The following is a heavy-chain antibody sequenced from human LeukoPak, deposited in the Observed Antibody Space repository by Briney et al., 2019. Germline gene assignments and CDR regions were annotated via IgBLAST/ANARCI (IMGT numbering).Heavy chain of an antibody. CDR3: AKDYYDFWSGGYYYYYGMDV. V-gene: IGHV3-30*18. D-gene: IGHD3-3*01. CDR1: GFAFSSYD. CDR2: ISYDGGNK. Sequence: GGSLRLYCAASGFAFSSYDMHWVRQAPGKGLEWVAVISYDGGNKYYADSVKGRFTISRDNSKNTLYLQMNSLRSDDTAVYYCAKDYYDFWSGGYYYYYGMDVWGQGTTVTVSS. J-gene: IGHJ6*02.